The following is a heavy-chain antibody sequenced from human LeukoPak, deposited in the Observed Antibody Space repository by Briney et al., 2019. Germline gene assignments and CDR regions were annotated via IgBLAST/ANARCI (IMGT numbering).Heavy chain of an antibody. CDR1: GGSVSGYY. CDR2: INHSGST. V-gene: IGHV4-34*01. J-gene: IGHJ1*01. CDR3: ARMYYYDSSGFAEYFHH. D-gene: IGHD3-22*01. Sequence: SETLSLTCVVYGGSVSGYYWSWIRQPPGKGLEWIGEINHSGSTNYNPSLKSRITISVDTSKNQFSLRLSSVTAADTAVYYCARMYYYDSSGFAEYFHHWGQGTLVTVSS.